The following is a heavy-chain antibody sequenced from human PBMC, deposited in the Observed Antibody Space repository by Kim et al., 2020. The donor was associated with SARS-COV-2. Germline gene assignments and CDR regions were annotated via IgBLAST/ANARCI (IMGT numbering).Heavy chain of an antibody. V-gene: IGHV3-30*01. Sequence: KGRFTIYRDNSKNTLYLQMNSLRAEDTAVYYCAREAGGYYYDSSHDAFDIWGQGTMVTVSS. D-gene: IGHD3-22*01. CDR3: AREAGGYYYDSSHDAFDI. J-gene: IGHJ3*02.